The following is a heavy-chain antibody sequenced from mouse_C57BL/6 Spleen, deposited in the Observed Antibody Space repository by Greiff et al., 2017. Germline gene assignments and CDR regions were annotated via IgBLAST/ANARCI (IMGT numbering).Heavy chain of an antibody. CDR1: GFTFTDYY. Sequence: DVHLVESGGGLVQPGGSLSLSCAASGFTFTDYYMSWVRQPPGKALEWLGFIRNKANGYTTEYSASVKGRFTISRDNSQSILYLQMNALRAEDSATYYCARYYYYGSRYFDVWGTGTTVTVSS. V-gene: IGHV7-3*01. D-gene: IGHD1-1*01. CDR3: ARYYYYGSRYFDV. CDR2: IRNKANGYTT. J-gene: IGHJ1*03.